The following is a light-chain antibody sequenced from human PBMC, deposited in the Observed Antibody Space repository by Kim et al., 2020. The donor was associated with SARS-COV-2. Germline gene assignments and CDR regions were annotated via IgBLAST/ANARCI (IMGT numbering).Light chain of an antibody. CDR2: GNS. Sequence: QRVTSSCTGRSSNSGAGYDVHWYQQLPGTAPKLLIYGNSNRPSGVPDRFSGSKSGTSASLAITGLQAEDEADYYCQSYDSSLSGWVFGGGTQLTVL. CDR3: QSYDSSLSGWV. J-gene: IGLJ3*02. CDR1: SSNSGAGYD. V-gene: IGLV1-40*01.